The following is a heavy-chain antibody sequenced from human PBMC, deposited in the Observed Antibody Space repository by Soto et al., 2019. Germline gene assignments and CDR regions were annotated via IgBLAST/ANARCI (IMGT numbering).Heavy chain of an antibody. CDR2: IYYSGST. D-gene: IGHD2-2*01. V-gene: IGHV4-61*01. Sequence: QVQLQESGPGLVKPSETLSLTCTVSGGSVSSGSYYWSWIRQPPGKGLEWIGYIYYSGSTNYNPSLKSRVTISVDPSKNQFSLKLSSVTAADTAVYYCASSWDAPVVPAAPRYYYGMDVWGQGTTVTVSS. J-gene: IGHJ6*02. CDR1: GGSVSSGSYY. CDR3: ASSWDAPVVPAAPRYYYGMDV.